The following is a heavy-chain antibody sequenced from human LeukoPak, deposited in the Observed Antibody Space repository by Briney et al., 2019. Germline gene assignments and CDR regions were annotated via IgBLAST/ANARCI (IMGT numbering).Heavy chain of an antibody. V-gene: IGHV1-2*02. J-gene: IGHJ4*02. CDR2: INPNSGGT. CDR3: ARTISKTSRGYSYGSGGDY. Sequence: GASVKVSCKASGYTFTGYYMHWVRQAPGQGLEWMGWINPNSGGTNYAQKFQGRVTMTRDTSISTAYMELSRLRSDDTAVYYCARTISKTSRGYSYGSGGDYWGQGTLVTVSS. D-gene: IGHD5-18*01. CDR1: GYTFTGYY.